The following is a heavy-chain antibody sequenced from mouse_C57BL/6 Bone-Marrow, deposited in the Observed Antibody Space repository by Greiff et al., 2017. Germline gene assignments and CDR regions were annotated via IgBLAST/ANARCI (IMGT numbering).Heavy chain of an antibody. Sequence: EVQLQQSGAELVRPGASVKLSCTASGFNIKDDYMHWVKQRPEQGLEWIGWIDPENGDTEYASKFQGKATITADTSSNTAYLQLSSLTSEDTAVYYCTGYYSNYVFAYWGQGTLVTVSA. J-gene: IGHJ3*01. D-gene: IGHD2-5*01. V-gene: IGHV14-4*01. CDR2: IDPENGDT. CDR1: GFNIKDDY. CDR3: TGYYSNYVFAY.